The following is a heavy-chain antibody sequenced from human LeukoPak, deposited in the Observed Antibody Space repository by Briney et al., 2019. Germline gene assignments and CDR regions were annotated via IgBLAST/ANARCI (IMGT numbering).Heavy chain of an antibody. V-gene: IGHV4-59*11. J-gene: IGHJ4*02. D-gene: IGHD3-16*01. CDR2: IYYSGST. CDR1: GGSISSHY. Sequence: SETLSLTCTVSGGSISSHYWSWIRQPPGKGLEWIGYIYYSGSTNYNPSLKSRVTISVDTSKNQFSLKLSSVTAADTAVYYCARVFGGNIDYWGQGTLDTVSS. CDR3: ARVFGGNIDY.